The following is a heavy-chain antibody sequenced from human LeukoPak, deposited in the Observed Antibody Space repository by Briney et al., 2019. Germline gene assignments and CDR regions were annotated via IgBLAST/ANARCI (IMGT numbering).Heavy chain of an antibody. CDR2: IKSKTDGGTT. Sequence: PGGSLRLSCAASGFTFSNAWMSWVRQAPGKGLEWVGRIKSKTDGGTTDYAAPVKGRFTISRDDSKNTLYLQMNSLKTEDTAVYYCTTVVSLRYSDWSPNYFDYWGQGTLVTVSS. D-gene: IGHD3-9*01. CDR3: TTVVSLRYSDWSPNYFDY. J-gene: IGHJ4*02. CDR1: GFTFSNAW. V-gene: IGHV3-15*01.